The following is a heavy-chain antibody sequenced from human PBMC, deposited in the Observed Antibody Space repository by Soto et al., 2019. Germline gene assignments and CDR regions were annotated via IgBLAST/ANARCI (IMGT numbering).Heavy chain of an antibody. CDR1: GGSLSTNP. J-gene: IGHJ4*02. CDR3: ARRHSGGFFRFFDS. V-gene: IGHV1-69*06. CDR2: TGSGTGPG. D-gene: IGHD2-15*01. Sequence: SVKVSCKASGGSLSTNPISCVRQAPGQGLEWMGGTGSGTGPGNHAQRFQGRLTVTADKSTSTVYMELTNLSSEDTAVYYCARRHSGGFFRFFDSWGQGTLVTVSS.